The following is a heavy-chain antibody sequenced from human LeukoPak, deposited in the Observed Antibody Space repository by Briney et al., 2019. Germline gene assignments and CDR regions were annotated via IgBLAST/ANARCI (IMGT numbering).Heavy chain of an antibody. CDR1: GFTFSSYA. D-gene: IGHD1-26*01. J-gene: IGHJ4*02. CDR2: ISGSGGST. Sequence: PGGSLRLSCAASGFTFSSYAMSWVRQAPGKGLEWVSAISGSGGSTYYADSVKGRFTISRDNSKNTLYLQMNSLRAEDTAVYYCAATPISGSSRPFDYWGRGTLVTVSS. CDR3: AATPISGSSRPFDY. V-gene: IGHV3-23*01.